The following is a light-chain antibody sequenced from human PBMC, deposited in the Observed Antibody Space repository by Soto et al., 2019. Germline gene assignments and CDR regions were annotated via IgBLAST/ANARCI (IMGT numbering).Light chain of an antibody. CDR1: QNINIF. J-gene: IGKJ2*01. CDR3: QQYDNLLPT. V-gene: IGKV1-39*01. Sequence: DIQLTHSPSSLSASVGDRVTITCRTSQNINIFLNWYQQKPGVAPMVVISAASNLESGVPSRFSGRGSGTEFTLTISNLQPGDSALYFCQQYDNLLPTLGQGTKVDI. CDR2: AAS.